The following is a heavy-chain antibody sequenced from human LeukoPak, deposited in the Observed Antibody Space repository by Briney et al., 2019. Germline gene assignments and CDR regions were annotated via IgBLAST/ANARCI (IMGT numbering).Heavy chain of an antibody. V-gene: IGHV5-51*01. CDR2: VYPSDSDT. J-gene: IGHJ5*02. CDR3: VRLPAGGLLNWFDP. CDR1: GYSFTTYW. D-gene: IGHD2-15*01. Sequence: GESLKISCQGSGYSFTTYWIGWVRQMPGKGLEWMGIVYPSDSDTRYSPSFQGQVTISADESISTAYLQWSSLKASDTAMYYCVRLPAGGLLNWFDPWGQGTLVTVSS.